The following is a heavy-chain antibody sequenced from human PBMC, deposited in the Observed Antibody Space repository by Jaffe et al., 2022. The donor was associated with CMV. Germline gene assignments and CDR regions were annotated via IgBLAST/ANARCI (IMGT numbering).Heavy chain of an antibody. CDR2: IKQDGSEK. J-gene: IGHJ3*02. V-gene: IGHV3-7*01. CDR1: GFTFSSYW. Sequence: EVQLVESGGGLVQPGGSLRLSCAASGFTFSSYWMSWVRQAPGKGLEWVANIKQDGSEKYYVDSVKGRFTISRDNAKNSLYLQMNSLRAEDTAVYYCAGSPYYYDSSGYYWSDAFDIWGQGTMVTVSS. CDR3: AGSPYYYDSSGYYWSDAFDI. D-gene: IGHD3-22*01.